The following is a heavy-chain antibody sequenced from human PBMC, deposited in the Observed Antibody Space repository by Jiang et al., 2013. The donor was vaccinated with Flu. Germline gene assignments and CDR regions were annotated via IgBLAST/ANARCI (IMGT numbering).Heavy chain of an antibody. V-gene: IGHV4-59*08. CDR1: GGSISSYY. CDR2: IYYSGST. J-gene: IGHJ5*02. CDR3: ARLNSGYVRENWFDP. D-gene: IGHD5-12*01. Sequence: GSGLVKPSETLSLTCTVSGGSISSYYWSWVRQPPGKGPEWIGYIYYSGSTNYNPSLKSRVTISVDTSKNQFSLKLSSVTAADTAVYYCARLNSGYVRENWFDPWGQGTLVTVSS.